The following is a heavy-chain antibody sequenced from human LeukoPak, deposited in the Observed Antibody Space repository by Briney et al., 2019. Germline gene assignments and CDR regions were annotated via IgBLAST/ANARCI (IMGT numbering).Heavy chain of an antibody. V-gene: IGHV3-7*01. J-gene: IGHJ4*02. Sequence: GGSLRLSCAASGFTFSRYWMSWVRQAPGMGLQWVANIKQDGSVKTYVDSVKGRFTISRDNAKNSLYLQMNSLRGEDTAVYYCATFLGATFFDHWGQGTLVSVSS. CDR1: GFTFSRYW. CDR2: IKQDGSVK. CDR3: ATFLGATFFDH. D-gene: IGHD1-26*01.